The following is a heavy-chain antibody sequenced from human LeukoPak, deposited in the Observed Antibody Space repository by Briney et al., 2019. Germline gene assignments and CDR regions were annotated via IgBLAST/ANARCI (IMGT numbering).Heavy chain of an antibody. V-gene: IGHV3-21*01. CDR2: ISSSSSYI. Sequence: GGSLRLSCAASGFTFDDYAMHWVRQAPGKGLEWVSSISSSSSYIYYADSVKGRFTISRDNTKNSLYLQMNSLRAEDTAVYYCARDFTGSGWSFDYWGQGTLVTVSS. J-gene: IGHJ4*02. CDR3: ARDFTGSGWSFDY. CDR1: GFTFDDYA. D-gene: IGHD6-19*01.